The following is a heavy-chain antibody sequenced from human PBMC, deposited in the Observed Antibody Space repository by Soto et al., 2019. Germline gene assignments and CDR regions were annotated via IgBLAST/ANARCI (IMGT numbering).Heavy chain of an antibody. CDR2: INPNSGGT. J-gene: IGHJ3*01. Sequence: ASVKVSCKASGYTFTGYYMHWVRQAPGQGLEWMGWINPNSGGTNYAQKFQGWVTMTRDTSISTAYMELSRLRSDDTAVYYCARSGYCSSTSCYGCDAFDLCGPGTMVTVSS. V-gene: IGHV1-2*04. CDR1: GYTFTGYY. D-gene: IGHD2-2*01. CDR3: ARSGYCSSTSCYGCDAFDL.